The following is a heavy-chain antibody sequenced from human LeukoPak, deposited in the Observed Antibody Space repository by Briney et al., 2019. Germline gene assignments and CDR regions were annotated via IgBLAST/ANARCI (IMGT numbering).Heavy chain of an antibody. CDR1: GFTFSSYW. J-gene: IGHJ6*02. CDR2: IKQDGSEK. CDR3: ARDHYYGSGSYYYREYYYYGMDV. Sequence: PGGSLRLSCAASGFTFSSYWMSWVRQAPGKGLEWVANIKQDGSEKDYVDSVKGRFTISRDNAKNSLYLQMNSLRAEDTAVYYCARDHYYGSGSYYYREYYYYGMDVWGQGTTVTVSS. D-gene: IGHD3-10*01. V-gene: IGHV3-7*01.